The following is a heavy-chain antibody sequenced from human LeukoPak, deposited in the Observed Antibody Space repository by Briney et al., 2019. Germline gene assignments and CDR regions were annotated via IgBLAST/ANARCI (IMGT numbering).Heavy chain of an antibody. Sequence: GGSLRLSCAASGFTFSSYAMHWVRQAPGKGLEWVAVISYDGSNKYYADSVKGRFTISRDNSKNTLYLQMNSLRAEDTAVYYCEREATTYYDILTGPRLDYYYYGMDVWGQGTTVTVSS. CDR2: ISYDGSNK. CDR1: GFTFSSYA. CDR3: EREATTYYDILTGPRLDYYYYGMDV. J-gene: IGHJ6*02. V-gene: IGHV3-30-3*01. D-gene: IGHD3-9*01.